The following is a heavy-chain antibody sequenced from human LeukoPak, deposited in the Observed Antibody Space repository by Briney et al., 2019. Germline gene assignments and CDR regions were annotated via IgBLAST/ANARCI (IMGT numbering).Heavy chain of an antibody. D-gene: IGHD5-18*01. J-gene: IGHJ4*02. CDR1: GLTFSSSW. V-gene: IGHV3-7*01. CDR3: ARDLAYSRLDY. CDR2: ITPDGNKK. Sequence: GGSLRLSCAVSGLTFSSSWMDWVRQAPGKGLEWVASITPDGNKKYSADSVKGRFTISRDNAENSLYLQMNSLRVEDTAFYYCARDLAYSRLDYWGQGMLVTVSS.